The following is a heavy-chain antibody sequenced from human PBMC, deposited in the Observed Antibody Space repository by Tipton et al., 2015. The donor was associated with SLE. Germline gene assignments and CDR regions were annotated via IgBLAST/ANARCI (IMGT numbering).Heavy chain of an antibody. V-gene: IGHV3-33*01. Sequence: RSLRLSCAASGFTFSSYGMHWVRQAPGKGLEWVAVIWYDGSNKYYADSVKGRFTISRDNSKNTLYLQMNSLKTEDTAVYYCTTDHWAFDIWGQGTMVTVSS. CDR2: IWYDGSNK. CDR3: TTDHWAFDI. D-gene: IGHD1-1*01. J-gene: IGHJ3*02. CDR1: GFTFSSYG.